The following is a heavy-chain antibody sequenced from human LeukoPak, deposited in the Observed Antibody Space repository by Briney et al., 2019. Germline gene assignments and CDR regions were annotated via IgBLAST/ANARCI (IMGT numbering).Heavy chain of an antibody. CDR3: ARACLTAMNSYGLDY. CDR1: GGSFSGYY. D-gene: IGHD5-18*01. J-gene: IGHJ4*02. CDR2: INHSGST. V-gene: IGHV4-34*01. Sequence: SGTLSLTCAVYGGSFSGYYWSWIRQPPGKGLEWIGEINHSGSTNYNPSLKSRVTISVDTSKNQFSLKLSSVTAADTAVYYCARACLTAMNSYGLDYWGQGTLVTVSS.